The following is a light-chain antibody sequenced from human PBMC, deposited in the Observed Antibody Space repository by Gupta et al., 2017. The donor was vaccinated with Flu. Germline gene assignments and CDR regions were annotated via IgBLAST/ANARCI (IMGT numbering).Light chain of an antibody. V-gene: IGKV1-27*01. CDR3: QKYNSAPPA. J-gene: IGKJ4*01. Sequence: GDRFTITCRASQDISSYVAWYQQKSGKAPKLLIYAASSLQSGVPSRFSASGSGTAFTLTIISLQPEDVATYYCQKYNSAPPAFGGGTKVEIK. CDR1: QDISSY. CDR2: AAS.